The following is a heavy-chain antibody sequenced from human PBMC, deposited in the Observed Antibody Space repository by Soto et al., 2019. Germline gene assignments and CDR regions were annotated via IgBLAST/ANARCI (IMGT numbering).Heavy chain of an antibody. CDR2: IYYSGST. D-gene: IGHD6-13*01. CDR3: ARLPAAGQMYYYYGMDV. CDR1: CACISCSSYY. J-gene: IGHJ6*02. V-gene: IGHV4-39*01. Sequence: SETLSLNCNVSCACISCSSYYWGWRRLPPGKGLEWIGSIYYSGSTYYNPSLKSRVTTSVDTSKNQFSLKLSSVTAADTAVYYCARLPAAGQMYYYYGMDVWGQGTTVS.